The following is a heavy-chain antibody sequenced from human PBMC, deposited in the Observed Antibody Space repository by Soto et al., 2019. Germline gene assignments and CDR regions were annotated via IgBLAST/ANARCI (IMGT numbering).Heavy chain of an antibody. CDR2: ITPIFGTP. CDR1: GGTFRTTA. CDR3: ARGGLVITDFYYGLDV. V-gene: IGHV1-69*01. D-gene: IGHD3-9*01. Sequence: QVHLVQSGAEVKKPGSSVKVSCKTSGGTFRTTAISWVRQAPGQGLEWMGEITPIFGTPDYAQKFQGRITITAAESTSTVYMDLSSLRSEDTAVYYCARGGLVITDFYYGLDVWGPGTTVTVSS. J-gene: IGHJ6*02.